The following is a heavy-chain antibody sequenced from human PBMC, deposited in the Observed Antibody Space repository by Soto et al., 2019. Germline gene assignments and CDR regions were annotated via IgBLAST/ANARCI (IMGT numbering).Heavy chain of an antibody. CDR2: IIPIFGTA. V-gene: IGHV1-69*13. D-gene: IGHD5-12*01. CDR3: ASPSRDGYKYYFDY. Sequence: ASVKVSCKASGGTFSSYAISWVRQAPGQGLEWMGGIIPIFGTANYAQKFQGRVTITADEFTSTAYMELSSLRSEDTVVYYCASPSRDGYKYYFDYWGQGTLVTVSS. J-gene: IGHJ4*02. CDR1: GGTFSSYA.